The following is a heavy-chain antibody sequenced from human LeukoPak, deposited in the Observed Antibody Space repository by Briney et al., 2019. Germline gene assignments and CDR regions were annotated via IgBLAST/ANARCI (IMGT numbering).Heavy chain of an antibody. Sequence: GVSLRLSCTASGFTLCDYALLWVRQAPGGGREGVGFIKSKPYAATTEYAASVAGRFTISRDDSKNIAHLQMNSLKTEDTAVYYCTRHLEFGELPFNYWGQGILVTVSS. CDR3: TRHLEFGELPFNY. D-gene: IGHD3-10*01. CDR2: IKSKPYAATT. CDR1: GFTLCDYA. J-gene: IGHJ4*02. V-gene: IGHV3-49*04.